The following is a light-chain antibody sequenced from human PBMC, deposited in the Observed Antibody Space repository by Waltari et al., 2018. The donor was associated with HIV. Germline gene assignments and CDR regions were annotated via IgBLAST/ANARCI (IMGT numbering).Light chain of an antibody. CDR3: QQNGNSLT. J-gene: IGKJ3*01. V-gene: IGKV3-20*01. CDR1: QSVRDH. Sequence: EIVLTQSPATLSLSPGERATLSCRASQSVRDHVAWYQHIPGQAPRLLIFGASSRATDIPDRFSGSGSGTDFTLTIRRLEPEDFAVYYCQQNGNSLTFGPGTKVNIK. CDR2: GAS.